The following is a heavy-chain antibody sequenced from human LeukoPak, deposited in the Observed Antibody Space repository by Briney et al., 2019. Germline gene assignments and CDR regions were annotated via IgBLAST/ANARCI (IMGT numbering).Heavy chain of an antibody. J-gene: IGHJ4*02. V-gene: IGHV4-4*02. CDR1: GGSISSSKW. D-gene: IGHD3-10*01. CDR2: IYESGST. CDR3: ARHVRCSSTSCYGAAYYYGSGSYTFDY. Sequence: SETLSLTCAVSGGSISSSKWWTWVRQPPGQGLEWIGEIYESGSTNYNPSLKSRVTISVDTSKNQFSLKLSSVTAADTAVYYCARHVRCSSTSCYGAAYYYGSGSYTFDYWGQGTLVTVSS.